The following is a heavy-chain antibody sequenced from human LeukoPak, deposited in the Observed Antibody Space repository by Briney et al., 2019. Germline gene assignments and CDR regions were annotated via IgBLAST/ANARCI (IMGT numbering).Heavy chain of an antibody. D-gene: IGHD3-22*01. CDR2: ISGSGGST. J-gene: IGHJ4*02. CDR3: AKGPRTLWSSGYYHVGYFDY. Sequence: QTGGSLRLSCAASGFTFSSYAMSWVRQAPGKGLEWVSAISGSGGSTYYADSVKGRFTISRDNSKNTLYLQMNSLRAEDTAVYYCAKGPRTLWSSGYYHVGYFDYWGQGTLVTVSS. V-gene: IGHV3-23*01. CDR1: GFTFSSYA.